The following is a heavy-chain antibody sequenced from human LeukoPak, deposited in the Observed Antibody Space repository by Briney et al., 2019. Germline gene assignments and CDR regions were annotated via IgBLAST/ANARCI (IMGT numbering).Heavy chain of an antibody. CDR3: ARVDAPGFPRYYYYYGMDV. D-gene: IGHD6-25*01. Sequence: SETLSLTCTVSGGSVSSGSYYWSWIRQPPGKGLEWIGYIYYSGSTNYNPSLKSRVTISVDTSKNQFSLKLSSVTAADTAVYYCARVDAPGFPRYYYYYGMDVWGKGPRSPSPQ. J-gene: IGHJ6*01. CDR2: IYYSGST. V-gene: IGHV4-61*01. CDR1: GGSVSSGSYY.